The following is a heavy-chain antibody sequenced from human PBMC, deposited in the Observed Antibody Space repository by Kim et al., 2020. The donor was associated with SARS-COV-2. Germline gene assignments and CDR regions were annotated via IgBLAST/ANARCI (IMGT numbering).Heavy chain of an antibody. CDR3: ATTPWPSCNSNGCYSKLDS. CDR1: GFTFTNYA. D-gene: IGHD2-15*01. J-gene: IGHJ5*01. CDR2: ISGGGGNT. V-gene: IGHV3-23*01. Sequence: GGSLRLSCAASGFTFTNYAMTWVRQAPGKGLEWVSGISGGGGNTYYAGSVKGRFTISRDNSKNTLYLQMNILRAEDTAVYYCATTPWPSCNSNGCYSKLDSWGQGTLVTVSS.